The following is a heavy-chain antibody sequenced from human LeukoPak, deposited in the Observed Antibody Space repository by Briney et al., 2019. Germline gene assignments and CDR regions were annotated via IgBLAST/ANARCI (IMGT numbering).Heavy chain of an antibody. CDR3: ARDFSYGSGFDY. D-gene: IGHD5-18*01. V-gene: IGHV3-64*01. Sequence: GASLRLSCAASGFSISSYALRWVRQAPGKGLQYVSGISNGGSIDYANSVKGRFTISRDNSKNTLYLQMGSLRPEDMAVYYCARDFSYGSGFDYWGQGILVTVSS. J-gene: IGHJ4*02. CDR2: ISNGGSI. CDR1: GFSISSYA.